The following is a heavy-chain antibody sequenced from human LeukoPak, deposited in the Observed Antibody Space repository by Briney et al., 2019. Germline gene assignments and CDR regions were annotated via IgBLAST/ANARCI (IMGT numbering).Heavy chain of an antibody. CDR1: GYTFTSYY. V-gene: IGHV1-46*01. CDR3: ARDSGTVPAAINFPDY. J-gene: IGHJ4*02. Sequence: ASVKVPCKASGYTFTSYYMHWVRQAPGQGLEWMGIINPSGGSTSYAQKFQGRVTMTRDTSMSTVYMELSSLRSEDTAVYYCARDSGTVPAAINFPDYWGQGTLVTVSS. CDR2: INPSGGST. D-gene: IGHD2-2*01.